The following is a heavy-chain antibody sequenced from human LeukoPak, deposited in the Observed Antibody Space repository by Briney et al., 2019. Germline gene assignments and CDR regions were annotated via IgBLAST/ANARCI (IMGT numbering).Heavy chain of an antibody. CDR1: GFSLSGDW. J-gene: IGHJ4*02. V-gene: IGHV3-7*01. CDR3: ARPVNRLFLF. CDR2: IKEDGGET. D-gene: IGHD2-21*01. Sequence: GGSLRLSCVGSGFSLSGDWMTWVRQAPGTGLEWVANIKEDGGETYYVDSVKGRFTISRDNAKNSLYLQMNNLRAEDTAAYFCARPVNRLFLFWGPGTQVTVSS.